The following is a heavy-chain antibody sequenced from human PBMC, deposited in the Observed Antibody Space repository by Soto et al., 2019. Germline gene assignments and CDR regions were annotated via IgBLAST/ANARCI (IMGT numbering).Heavy chain of an antibody. CDR3: AREPYYYDSSGYYYVH. D-gene: IGHD3-22*01. CDR1: GGTFGSYA. V-gene: IGHV1-69*01. CDR2: IIPIFGTA. J-gene: IGHJ4*02. Sequence: QVQLVQSGAEVKKPGSSVKVSCKASGGTFGSYAISWVRQAPGQGLEWMGGIIPIFGTANYAQKFQGRVTITADESTSTAYMELSSLRSEDTAVYYCAREPYYYDSSGYYYVHWGQGTLVTVSS.